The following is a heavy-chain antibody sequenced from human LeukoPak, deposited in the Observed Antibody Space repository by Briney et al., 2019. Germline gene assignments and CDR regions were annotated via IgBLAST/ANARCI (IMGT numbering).Heavy chain of an antibody. CDR1: GGSISSYY. D-gene: IGHD3-22*01. CDR2: IYYSGST. Sequence: PSETLSLTCTVSGGSISSYYWSWIRQPPGKGLEWIGYIYYSGSTNYNPSLKRRVTISVDTSKNQFSLKLSSVTAAETTVYYCARGGRYYDSSGHPLYYYYMDVWGKGTTVTVSS. V-gene: IGHV4-59*01. J-gene: IGHJ6*03. CDR3: ARGGRYYDSSGHPLYYYYMDV.